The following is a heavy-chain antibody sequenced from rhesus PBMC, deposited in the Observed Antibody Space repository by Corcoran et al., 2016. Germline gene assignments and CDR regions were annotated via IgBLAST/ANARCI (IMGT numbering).Heavy chain of an antibody. D-gene: IGHD6-13*01. J-gene: IGHJ3*01. CDR3: ARDDSSWTSAGDAFDF. Sequence: QVQLQESGPGLVTPSETLSITCPVSGGSIRRNYWGWIRQPPGRGPEWIGRIYGSGGITDYNPSLKSRVTISTDTSKNQFSLKLSSVTAADTAVYYCARDDSSWTSAGDAFDFWGQGLRVTVSS. CDR2: IYGSGGIT. CDR1: GGSIRRNY. V-gene: IGHV4-160*01.